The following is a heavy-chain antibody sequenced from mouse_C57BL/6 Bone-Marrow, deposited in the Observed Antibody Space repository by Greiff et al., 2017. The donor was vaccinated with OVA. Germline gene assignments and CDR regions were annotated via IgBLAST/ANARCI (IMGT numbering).Heavy chain of an antibody. J-gene: IGHJ2*01. D-gene: IGHD4-1*01. CDR2: ISYDGSN. CDR1: FYSITSGYY. V-gene: IGHV3-6*01. CDR3: ARNWDLDY. Sequence: SLPFLVPPSQSLSLTCSFTFYSITSGYYWNWIRQFPGNKLEWMGYISYDGSNNYNPSLKNRISITRYTSKNQFFLKLNSVTTEDTATYYCARNWDLDYWGQGTTLTVSS.